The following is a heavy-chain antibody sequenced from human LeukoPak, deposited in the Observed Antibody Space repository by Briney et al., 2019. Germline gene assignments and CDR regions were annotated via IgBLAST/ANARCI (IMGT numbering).Heavy chain of an antibody. V-gene: IGHV5-51*01. D-gene: IGHD3-22*01. J-gene: IGHJ4*02. CDR3: STYPYDSSAT. CDR2: IYPGDSDT. CDR1: GYRFTNYW. Sequence: GESLKISCRGSGYRFTNYWIGWVRQMPGKGLEWMGIIYPGDSDTRYSPSFQGQVTISVDTSISTAYLQWRSLKASDTAMYYCSTYPYDSSATWGQGTLVTVSS.